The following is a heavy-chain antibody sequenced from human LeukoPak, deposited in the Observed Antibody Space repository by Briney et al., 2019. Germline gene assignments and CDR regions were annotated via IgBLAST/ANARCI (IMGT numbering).Heavy chain of an antibody. CDR3: TRRVATTGIYAFDI. Sequence: NPSETLSLTCTISGGSISGGSIGTYYWTWIRQPPGKRLEWIGYIYYSGSTNYNPSLKSRVTISLDTSKNQFSLKLNSVTAADTAVYYCTRRVATTGIYAFDIWGQGTMVTVSS. CDR1: GGSISGGSIGTYY. J-gene: IGHJ3*02. CDR2: IYYSGST. D-gene: IGHD1-1*01. V-gene: IGHV4-61*01.